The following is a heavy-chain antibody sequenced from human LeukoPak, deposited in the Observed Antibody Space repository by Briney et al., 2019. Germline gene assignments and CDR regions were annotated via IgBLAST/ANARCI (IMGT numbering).Heavy chain of an antibody. V-gene: IGHV4-39*02. CDR3: VRDYSNFVQGD. Sequence: SETLSLTCTVSGDSISSSHYYWGWIRQSPGKGLEWIGSIYSGGETHYNPSLNSRVTIFLDTSKNRFSLNLISVTATDTAVYYCVRDYSNFVQGDWGQGTLVTVST. J-gene: IGHJ4*02. D-gene: IGHD4-11*01. CDR2: IYSGGET. CDR1: GDSISSSHYY.